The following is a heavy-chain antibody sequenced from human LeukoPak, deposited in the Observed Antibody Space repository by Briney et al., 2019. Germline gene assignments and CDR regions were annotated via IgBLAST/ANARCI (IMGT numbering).Heavy chain of an antibody. Sequence: SGRSVRLSCAASGFSFSNFGMHWVRQAPGKGLEWVAIIWHDGSNSYYADSVKGRFTLSRDNSKNTLYLQMDSLRVEDTALYHCVRGEYSSSWHSEYFQHWGQGTLVTVSS. CDR2: IWHDGSNS. CDR1: GFSFSNFG. D-gene: IGHD6-13*01. V-gene: IGHV3-33*01. J-gene: IGHJ1*01. CDR3: VRGEYSSSWHSEYFQH.